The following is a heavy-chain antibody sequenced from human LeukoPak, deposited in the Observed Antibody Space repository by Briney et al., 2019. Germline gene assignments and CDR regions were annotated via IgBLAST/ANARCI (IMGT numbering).Heavy chain of an antibody. CDR3: ARVIGGSFPYYFDY. D-gene: IGHD1-26*01. Sequence: PSETLSLTCAVYGGSFSGYYWSWSRQPPGKGLEWIGEINHSGSTNYNPSLKSRVTISVDTSKNQFSLKLSSVTAADTAVYYCARVIGGSFPYYFDYWGQGTLVTVSS. CDR1: GGSFSGYY. J-gene: IGHJ4*02. V-gene: IGHV4-34*01. CDR2: INHSGST.